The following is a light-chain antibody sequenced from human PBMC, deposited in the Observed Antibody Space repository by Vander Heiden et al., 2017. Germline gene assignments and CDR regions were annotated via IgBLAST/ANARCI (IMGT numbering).Light chain of an antibody. CDR3: QHRSGWLPGT. Sequence: DIVLPQSPATLSLSPGEGATLSCRASQSVSSYLAWYQHKPGQAPRLLIYEASNRATGIPGRFSGTGSGTDFTLTISSLEPEDSAVYYCQHRSGWLPGTFGPGTKVEIK. CDR1: QSVSSY. V-gene: IGKV3-11*01. J-gene: IGKJ1*01. CDR2: EAS.